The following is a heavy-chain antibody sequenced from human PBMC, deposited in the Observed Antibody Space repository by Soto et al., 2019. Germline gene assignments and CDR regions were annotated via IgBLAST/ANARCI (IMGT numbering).Heavy chain of an antibody. CDR2: ISYDGSNK. V-gene: IGHV3-30*18. J-gene: IGHJ6*02. CDR3: AKDRDYDFWSGRASYYYYGMDV. D-gene: IGHD3-3*01. CDR1: GFTFSSYG. Sequence: GGSLRLSCAASGFTFSSYGMHWVRHAPGKGLEWVAVISYDGSNKYYADSVKGRFTISRDNSKNTLYLQMNSLRAEDTAVYYCAKDRDYDFWSGRASYYYYGMDVWGQGTTVTVSS.